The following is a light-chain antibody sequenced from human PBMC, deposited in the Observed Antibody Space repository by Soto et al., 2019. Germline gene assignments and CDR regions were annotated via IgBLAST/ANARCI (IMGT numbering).Light chain of an antibody. CDR3: AAWDDSLNYV. J-gene: IGLJ1*01. CDR2: SNN. CDR1: SSNIGSNT. V-gene: IGLV1-44*01. Sequence: QSVLTQPPSASGTPGQRVTISCSGSSSNIGSNTVNWYQQLPGTAPKLLIYSNNQRPSGVPDRFSGSKSGTSASLAISGPQSEDEADYYCAAWDDSLNYVFGTGTKVTVL.